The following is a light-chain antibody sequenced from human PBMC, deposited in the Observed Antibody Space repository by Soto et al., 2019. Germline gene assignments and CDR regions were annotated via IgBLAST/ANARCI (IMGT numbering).Light chain of an antibody. CDR2: DAS. V-gene: IGKV3-15*01. J-gene: IGKJ1*01. CDR1: QSVSSN. Sequence: EIVMTQSPATLSVSPGERATLSCRASQSVSSNFAWYQQKPGQAPRLLIYDASTRATGIPARFSGSGSGTEFTLTISSLQSEDFAIYFCQQRGNWWTFGQGTKVDI. CDR3: QQRGNWWT.